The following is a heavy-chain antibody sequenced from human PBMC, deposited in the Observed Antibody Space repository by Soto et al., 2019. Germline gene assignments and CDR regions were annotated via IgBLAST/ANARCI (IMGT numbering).Heavy chain of an antibody. D-gene: IGHD3-3*01. V-gene: IGHV3-23*01. Sequence: GGSLRLFCAVSGFTFNDYAMRWVRHAPGKGLEWVSTISGSLGSAYYAASVEGRFTISGDNSNNTLYLQMNSLRVEDTATYYCAKDSRLPGFGLLIHAFDIWGHGTMVTVSS. CDR2: ISGSLGSA. J-gene: IGHJ3*02. CDR1: GFTFNDYA. CDR3: AKDSRLPGFGLLIHAFDI.